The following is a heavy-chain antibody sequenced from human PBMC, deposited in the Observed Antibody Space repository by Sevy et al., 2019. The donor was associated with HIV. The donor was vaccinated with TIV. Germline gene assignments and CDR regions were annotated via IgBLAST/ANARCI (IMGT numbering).Heavy chain of an antibody. V-gene: IGHV3-30-3*01. CDR1: GFTFSSYA. CDR3: ARDATIFGVVTDPGAFDY. D-gene: IGHD3-3*01. J-gene: IGHJ4*02. Sequence: GGSLRLSCAASGFTFSSYAMHWVRQAPGKGLEWVAVISYDGSNKYYADSVKGRFTISRYNSKNTLYLQMNSLRAEDTAVYYCARDATIFGVVTDPGAFDYWGQGTLVTVSS. CDR2: ISYDGSNK.